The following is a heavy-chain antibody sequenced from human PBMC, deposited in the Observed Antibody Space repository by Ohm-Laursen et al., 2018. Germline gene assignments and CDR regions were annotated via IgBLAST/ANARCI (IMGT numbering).Heavy chain of an antibody. Sequence: SLRLSCAASGFTFDDYAMHWVRQAPGKGLEWVSGIRWNSGSIGYADSVKGRFTISRDNARNSLYLQMNSLRAEDTALYYCTKAYGVRVEAAIASFDFWDQGTLVTVSS. D-gene: IGHD2-15*01. J-gene: IGHJ4*02. CDR1: GFTFDDYA. CDR2: IRWNSGSI. CDR3: TKAYGVRVEAAIASFDF. V-gene: IGHV3-9*01.